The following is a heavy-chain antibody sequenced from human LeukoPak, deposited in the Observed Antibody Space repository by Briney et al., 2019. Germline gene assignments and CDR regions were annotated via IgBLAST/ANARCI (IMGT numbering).Heavy chain of an antibody. CDR3: AKRPSTLRFGELLYDYFDY. J-gene: IGHJ4*02. Sequence: GRSLRLSCAASGFTFSSYGMHWVRQAPGKGLEWVAVISYDGSNKYYADSVKGRFTISRDNSKNTLYLQMNSLRAEDTAVYYCAKRPSTLRFGELLYDYFDYWGQGTLVTVSS. CDR1: GFTFSSYG. V-gene: IGHV3-30*18. D-gene: IGHD3-10*01. CDR2: ISYDGSNK.